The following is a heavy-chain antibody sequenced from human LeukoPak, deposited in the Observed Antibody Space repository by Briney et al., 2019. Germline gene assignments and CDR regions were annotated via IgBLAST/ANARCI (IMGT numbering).Heavy chain of an antibody. Sequence: PGRSLRLSCAASGFTFSSYGMHWVRQAPGKGLEWVAVISYDGSNKYYADSVKGRFTISRDNSKNPLYLQMNSLRAEDTAVYYCAKDGPPYYYGSGSYYQANWFDPWGQGTLVTVSS. CDR1: GFTFSSYG. V-gene: IGHV3-30*18. CDR3: AKDGPPYYYGSGSYYQANWFDP. J-gene: IGHJ5*02. D-gene: IGHD3-10*01. CDR2: ISYDGSNK.